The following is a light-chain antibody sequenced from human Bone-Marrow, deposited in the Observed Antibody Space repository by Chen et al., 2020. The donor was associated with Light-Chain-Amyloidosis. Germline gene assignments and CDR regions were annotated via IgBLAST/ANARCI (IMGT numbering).Light chain of an antibody. V-gene: IGKV3-20*01. CDR1: QTISSNY. J-gene: IGKJ4*01. CDR3: QQYGTSPLT. Sequence: EIVLTQSPGPLSLSPGEGANLSCRASQTISSNYLTWYQQKFGQAPRLLIYGSSSRATGIPDRCTGSGSGTDFTLTINRLEPEDFAMYYCQQYGTSPLTFGGGTKVEIK. CDR2: GSS.